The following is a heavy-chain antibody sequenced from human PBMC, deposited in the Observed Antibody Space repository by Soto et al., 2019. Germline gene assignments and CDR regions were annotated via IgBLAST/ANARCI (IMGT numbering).Heavy chain of an antibody. CDR3: AMVDVYVTPSPQDV. CDR2: INTYNGNT. V-gene: IGHV1-18*01. D-gene: IGHD3-16*01. CDR1: GYTFTRYG. J-gene: IGHJ6*02. Sequence: GASVKVSCKASGYTFTRYGIGWARQAPGQGLEWMGWINTYNGNTNYAQNVQGRVTLTKDTSTSTAYMELRSLRSNDTAIYYCAMVDVYVTPSPQDVWGQGTTVTV.